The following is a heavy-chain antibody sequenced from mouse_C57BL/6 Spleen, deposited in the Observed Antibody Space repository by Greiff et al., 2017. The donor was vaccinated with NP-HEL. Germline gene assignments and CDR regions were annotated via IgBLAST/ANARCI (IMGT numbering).Heavy chain of an antibody. J-gene: IGHJ4*01. CDR1: GFTFSDYY. CDR2: ISNGGGST. D-gene: IGHD2-4*01. CDR3: ARPVIYYDYDGGYAMDY. Sequence: EVKLVESGGGLVQPGGSLKLSCAASGFTFSDYYMYWVRQTPEKRLEWVAYISNGGGSTYYPDTVKGRFTISRDNAKNTLYLQMSRLKSEDTAMYYCARPVIYYDYDGGYAMDYWGQGTSVTVSS. V-gene: IGHV5-12*01.